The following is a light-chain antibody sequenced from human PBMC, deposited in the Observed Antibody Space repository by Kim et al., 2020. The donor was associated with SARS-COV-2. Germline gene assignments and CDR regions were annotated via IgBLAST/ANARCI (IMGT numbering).Light chain of an antibody. Sequence: TPGERANLASRASQTVRSNYLGWYKQKPGQAPRVLMYGTSTRATGIPDRFSGSGSGTDFTLTISRLEPEDFAVYYCQQYDSSVLTFGGGTKVDIK. CDR1: QTVRSNY. V-gene: IGKV3-20*01. CDR3: QQYDSSVLT. J-gene: IGKJ4*01. CDR2: GTS.